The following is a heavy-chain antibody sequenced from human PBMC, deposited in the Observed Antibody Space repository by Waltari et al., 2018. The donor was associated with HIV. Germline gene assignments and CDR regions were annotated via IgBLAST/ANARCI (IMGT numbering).Heavy chain of an antibody. CDR2: IYHSGRT. CDR3: ARDAFDI. CDR1: GYSISSGYY. V-gene: IGHV4-38-2*02. Sequence: QVQLQESGPGLVKPSETLSLTCAVSGYSISSGYYWGWIRQPPGKGLEWIGSIYHSGRTYYNPSLKSRVTISVDTSKNQFSLKLSSVTAADTAVYYCARDAFDIWGQGTMVTVSS. J-gene: IGHJ3*02.